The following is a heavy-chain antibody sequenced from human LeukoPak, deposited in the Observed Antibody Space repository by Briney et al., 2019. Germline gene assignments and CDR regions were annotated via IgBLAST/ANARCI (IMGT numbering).Heavy chain of an antibody. CDR1: GFTFSSYE. Sequence: GGSLRLSCAASGFTFSSYEMNWVPQAPGKGREWGSYISSSGSTIYYADSVKGRFTISRDNAKNSLYLQMNSLRAEDTAVYYCARDGRGIPGFDYWGQGTLVTVSS. CDR2: ISSSGSTI. D-gene: IGHD1-1*01. J-gene: IGHJ4*02. CDR3: ARDGRGIPGFDY. V-gene: IGHV3-48*03.